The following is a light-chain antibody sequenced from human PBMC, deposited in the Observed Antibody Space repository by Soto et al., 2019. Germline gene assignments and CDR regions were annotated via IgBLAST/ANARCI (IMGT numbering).Light chain of an antibody. V-gene: IGKV2-28*01. J-gene: IGKJ1*01. CDR2: LSS. CDR3: MQELQTTWT. CDR1: QSLLHSNGYNY. Sequence: DIAMTQSALSMPVTPGEPASISCRSSQSLLHSNGYNYLDWYLQKPGQSPQLXXFLSSNRASGVPDRFSGSGSGTDGTLRISRVEDEDGGVYDCMQELQTTWTFGQGTKVDNK.